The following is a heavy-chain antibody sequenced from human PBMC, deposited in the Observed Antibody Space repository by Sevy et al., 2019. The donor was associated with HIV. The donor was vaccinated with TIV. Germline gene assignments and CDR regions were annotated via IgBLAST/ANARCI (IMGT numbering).Heavy chain of an antibody. CDR3: AREALYYYDSERHYDDAFDM. V-gene: IGHV3-7*01. CDR2: IKQDGSDK. D-gene: IGHD3-22*01. CDR1: GFTFSSHY. Sequence: GGSLRLSCAASGFTFSSHYMSWVRQAPGKGLEWVANIKQDGSDKFYVESVKGRFTISRDNAKNSLYRTLSGLGAEDTAMYFCAREALYYYDSERHYDDAFDMWGPGTMVTVSS. J-gene: IGHJ3*02.